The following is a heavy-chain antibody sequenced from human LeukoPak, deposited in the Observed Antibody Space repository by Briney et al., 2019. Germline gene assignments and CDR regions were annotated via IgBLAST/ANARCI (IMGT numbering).Heavy chain of an antibody. V-gene: IGHV3-7*01. CDR2: IKQDGGEK. CDR1: GFTFSNYW. D-gene: IGHD2-2*01. Sequence: GGSLRLSCTTSGFTFSNYWMSWVRQAPGKGLEWVANIKQDGGEKYYVDSVKGRFTIPRDNAKNSLYLQMNSLRAEDTAIYYCARAPIVVVPTWRPTYFDYWGQGTLVTVSS. CDR3: ARAPIVVVPTWRPTYFDY. J-gene: IGHJ4*02.